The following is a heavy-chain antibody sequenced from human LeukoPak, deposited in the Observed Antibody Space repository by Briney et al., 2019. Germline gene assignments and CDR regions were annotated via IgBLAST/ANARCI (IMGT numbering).Heavy chain of an antibody. CDR3: AREESGGYFDY. D-gene: IGHD2-8*02. J-gene: IGHJ4*02. CDR2: INPSGTNT. Sequence: ASVKVSCKASGYTFTSYYMHWVRQAPGQGLEWMGLINPSGTNTNYAQKFRGRVTMTRGTSTSTVYMDLSSLRSEDTAMYFCAREESGGYFDYWGQGTLVTVSS. V-gene: IGHV1-46*01. CDR1: GYTFTSYY.